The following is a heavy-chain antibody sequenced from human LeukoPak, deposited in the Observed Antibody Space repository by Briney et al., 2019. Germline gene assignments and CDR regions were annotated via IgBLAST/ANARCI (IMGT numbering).Heavy chain of an antibody. CDR3: ARAGGGCSGTSCYAFDI. CDR1: GGSISSNSYY. CDR2: IYYSGST. D-gene: IGHD2-15*01. J-gene: IGHJ3*02. V-gene: IGHV4-39*07. Sequence: SETLSLTCAVYGGSISSNSYYWGWIRQPPGKGLEWIGSIYYSGSTYYNPSLKSRVTISVDTSKNQFSLKLSSVTAADTAVYYCARAGGGCSGTSCYAFDIWGQGTMVTVSS.